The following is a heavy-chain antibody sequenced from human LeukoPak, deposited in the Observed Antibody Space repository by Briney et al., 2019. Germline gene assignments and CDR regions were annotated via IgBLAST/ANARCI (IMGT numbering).Heavy chain of an antibody. V-gene: IGHV3-23*01. CDR3: AKDFYSGSYYVGAFDI. D-gene: IGHD1-26*01. CDR2: ISGSGGST. J-gene: IGHJ3*02. CDR1: GFTFSSYA. Sequence: GGSLRLSCAASGFTFSSYAMSWVRQAPGKGLEWVPAISGSGGSTYYADSVKGRFTISRDNSKNTLYLQMNSLRAEDTAVYYCAKDFYSGSYYVGAFDIWGQGTMVTVSS.